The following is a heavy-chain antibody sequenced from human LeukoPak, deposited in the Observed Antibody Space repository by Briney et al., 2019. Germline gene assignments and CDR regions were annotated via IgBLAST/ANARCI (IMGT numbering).Heavy chain of an antibody. V-gene: IGHV3-23*01. Sequence: GGSLRLSCAASGFTFSSYAMSWVRQAPGKGLQWVSALSNSGDLTYYADSVKGQFTISRDNSKNTLYLQMNSLRAEDTAIYYCAKDVSVTTPYYFDYWGQGTLVTVSS. J-gene: IGHJ4*02. CDR2: LSNSGDLT. CDR1: GFTFSSYA. CDR3: AKDVSVTTPYYFDY. D-gene: IGHD4-11*01.